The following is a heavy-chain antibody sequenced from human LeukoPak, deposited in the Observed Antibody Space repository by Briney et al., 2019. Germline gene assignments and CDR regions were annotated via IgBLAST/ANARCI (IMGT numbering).Heavy chain of an antibody. CDR2: IYSGGSA. D-gene: IGHD3-22*01. CDR1: GGSISSYH. V-gene: IGHV4-4*07. CDR3: ARSADSSGYSGFDP. Sequence: SETVSLTCTVSGGSISSYHWSWIRQPAGKGLEWIGRIYSGGSANYNPSLKSRVTISVDTSKNQFSLKLSSVTAADTAVYYCARSADSSGYSGFDPWGQGTLVTVSS. J-gene: IGHJ5*02.